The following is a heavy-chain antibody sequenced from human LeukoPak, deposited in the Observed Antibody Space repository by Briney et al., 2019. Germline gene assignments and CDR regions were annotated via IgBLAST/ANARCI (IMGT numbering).Heavy chain of an antibody. CDR2: IRYDRNNK. J-gene: IGHJ4*02. CDR3: AKTLRDSSGYYAAGD. CDR1: GFPFSTYG. Sequence: GGSLRLSCAASGFPFSTYGMHWVRQAPGKGLEWVSFIRYDRNNKQYGDSVKGRFTISRDDSKNTLYLQMSSLRAEDTAVYYCAKTLRDSSGYYAAGDWGQGTLVTVSS. D-gene: IGHD3-22*01. V-gene: IGHV3-30*02.